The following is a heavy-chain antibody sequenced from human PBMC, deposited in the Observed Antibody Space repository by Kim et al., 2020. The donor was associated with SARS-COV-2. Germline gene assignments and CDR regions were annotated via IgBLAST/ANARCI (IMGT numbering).Heavy chain of an antibody. V-gene: IGHV7-4-1*02. CDR2: INTNTGNP. Sequence: ASVKVSCKASGYTFTSYAMNWVRQAPGQGLEWMGWINTNTGNPTYAQGFTGRFVFSLDTSVSTAYLQISSLKAEDTAVYYCARGQWFGENHNWFDPWGQGTLVTVSS. CDR1: GYTFTSYA. J-gene: IGHJ5*02. CDR3: ARGQWFGENHNWFDP. D-gene: IGHD3-10*01.